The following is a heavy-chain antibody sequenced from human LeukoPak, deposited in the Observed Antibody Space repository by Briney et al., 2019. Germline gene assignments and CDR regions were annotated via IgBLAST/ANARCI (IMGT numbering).Heavy chain of an antibody. CDR1: GYTFSSYY. V-gene: IGHV1-46*01. D-gene: IGHD3-3*01. Sequence: ASVKVSCKASGYTFSSYYMHWVRQAPGQGLEWMGIINPSGGKTTYAPKFQGRVTMTRDTSTSTVYMELSSLTSEDTAVYYSARDPTVITSSRITVFGGVKSPHNWFDPWGQGTLVTVSS. J-gene: IGHJ5*02. CDR2: INPSGGKT. CDR3: ARDPTVITSSRITVFGGVKSPHNWFDP.